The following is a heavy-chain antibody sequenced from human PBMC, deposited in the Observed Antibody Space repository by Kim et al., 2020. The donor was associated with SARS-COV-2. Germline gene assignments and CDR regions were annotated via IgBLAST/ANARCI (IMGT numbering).Heavy chain of an antibody. D-gene: IGHD3-22*01. CDR3: ARDFLYDSSGYTYFDY. Sequence: KFQGRGTITRDTSASTAYMELSSLRSEDTAVYYCARDFLYDSSGYTYFDYWGQGTLVTVSS. J-gene: IGHJ4*02. V-gene: IGHV1-3*01.